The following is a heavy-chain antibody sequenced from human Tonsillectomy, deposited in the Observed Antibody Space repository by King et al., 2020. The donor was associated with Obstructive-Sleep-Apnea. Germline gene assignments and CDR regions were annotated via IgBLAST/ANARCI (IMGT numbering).Heavy chain of an antibody. D-gene: IGHD3-10*01. Sequence: VQLVESGGGVVQPGMSLRLSCAASGFAFSTYGMNWVRQAPGKGLEWVAVISSDGSKIHYEDSVKGRFTISRDNYKNTLYLQMNSLRVEDTAVYYCVKDIRFNYYSSARYAYWGQGTLVTVSS. CDR3: VKDIRFNYYSSARYAY. V-gene: IGHV3-30*18. CDR2: ISSDGSKI. J-gene: IGHJ4*02. CDR1: GFAFSTYG.